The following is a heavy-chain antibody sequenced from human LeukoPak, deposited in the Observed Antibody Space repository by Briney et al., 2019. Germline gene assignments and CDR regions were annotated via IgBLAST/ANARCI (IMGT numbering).Heavy chain of an antibody. CDR2: IYYSGST. CDR1: GGSISSSSYY. CDR3: AREGRQGTGGWYYFDY. J-gene: IGHJ4*02. Sequence: SETLSLTCTVSGGSISSSSYYWGWIRQPPGKGLEWIGYIYYSGSTNYNPSLKSRVTISVDTSKNQFSLKLSSVTAADTAVYYCAREGRQGTGGWYYFDYWGQGTLVTVSS. V-gene: IGHV4-61*01. D-gene: IGHD2-8*02.